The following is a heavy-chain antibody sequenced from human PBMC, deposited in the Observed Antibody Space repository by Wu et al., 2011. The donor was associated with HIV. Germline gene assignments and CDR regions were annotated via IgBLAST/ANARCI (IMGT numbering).Heavy chain of an antibody. D-gene: IGHD5-12*01. Sequence: QVQLVQSGAEVKKPGASVKVSCKVSGYTFSSYGISWVRQAPGQGLEWMAWISTYNGNTNYAQNFQGRVTMTTDTSTSTAYMELRSLRSDDTAVYFCARDPPGYPYFFDYWGRGNPGHRLL. V-gene: IGHV1-18*01. CDR3: ARDPPGYPYFFDY. CDR1: GYTFSSYG. J-gene: IGHJ4*02. CDR2: ISTYNGNT.